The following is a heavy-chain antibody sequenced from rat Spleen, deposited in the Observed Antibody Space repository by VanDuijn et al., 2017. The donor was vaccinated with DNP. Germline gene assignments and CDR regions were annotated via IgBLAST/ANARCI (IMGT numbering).Heavy chain of an antibody. J-gene: IGHJ3*01. V-gene: IGHV5-25*01. CDR3: ARSRLPGYYPFAC. Sequence: EVELVESGGGLVQPGRSMKLSCAASGFSFSNYGMAWVRQAPTKGLAWVASISRSGGSTAYRDSVKGRFTISRDSAESTVYLQMDSLRSEDTATYYCARSRLPGYYPFACWGQGTLVTVSS. CDR1: GFSFSNYG. CDR2: ISRSGGST. D-gene: IGHD1-4*01.